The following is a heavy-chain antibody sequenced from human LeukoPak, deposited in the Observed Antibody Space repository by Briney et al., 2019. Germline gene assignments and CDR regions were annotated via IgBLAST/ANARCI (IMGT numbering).Heavy chain of an antibody. CDR1: GFRFSSYG. CDR3: ARERSLNTASLGY. CDR2: IWSDGNNK. V-gene: IGHV3-33*01. D-gene: IGHD5-18*01. Sequence: PGTSLRLSCATSGFRFSSYGMHWVRQAPGKGLEWVAVIWSDGNNKHYADSVKGRFTISRDNSNNTLYLQMYSLRAEDTALYYCARERSLNTASLGYWGHGTLVTVSS. J-gene: IGHJ4*01.